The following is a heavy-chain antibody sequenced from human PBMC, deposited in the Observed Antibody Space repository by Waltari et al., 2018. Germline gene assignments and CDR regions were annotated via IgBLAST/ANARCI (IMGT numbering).Heavy chain of an antibody. J-gene: IGHJ3*02. CDR3: ASGRDSAFDI. CDR2: AYYRSKWSN. CDR1: GYSVSRYGAA. Sequence: QVQLQQSGPGLVKPSQTLSLTCAISGYSVSRYGAAWNWIRQSPSRGLEWLGRAYYRSKWSNDYAVSVKSRIPINPDTSKNQFSLQLHSVTPDDTAVYYCASGRDSAFDIWGQGTIVTVSS. V-gene: IGHV6-1*01. D-gene: IGHD3-10*01.